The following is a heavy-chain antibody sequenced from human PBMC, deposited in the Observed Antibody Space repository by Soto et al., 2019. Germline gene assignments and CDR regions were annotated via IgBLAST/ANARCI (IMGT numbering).Heavy chain of an antibody. Sequence: GASVKVSCKASGYTFTSYAMHWVRQAPGQRLEWMGWINAGNGNTKYSQKFQGRVTITRDTSASTAYMELSSLRAEDAALYYCARKSPAYYYFYGMGVWGQGTTVTVSS. V-gene: IGHV1-3*01. CDR2: INAGNGNT. CDR1: GYTFTSYA. J-gene: IGHJ6*02. CDR3: ARKSPAYYYFYGMGV.